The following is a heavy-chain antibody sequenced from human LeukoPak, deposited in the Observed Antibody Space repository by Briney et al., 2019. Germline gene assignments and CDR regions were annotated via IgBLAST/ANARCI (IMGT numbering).Heavy chain of an antibody. CDR3: AREGRSGYHNWFDP. CDR1: GYTFTSYA. D-gene: IGHD3-22*01. CDR2: INAGNGNT. V-gene: IGHV1-3*03. Sequence: ASVKVSCKASGYTFTSYAMHWVRQAPGQRLEWMGWINAGNGNTKYSQEFQGRVTITRDTSASTAYMELGSLRSEDMAVYYCAREGRSGYHNWFDPWGQGTLVTVSS. J-gene: IGHJ5*02.